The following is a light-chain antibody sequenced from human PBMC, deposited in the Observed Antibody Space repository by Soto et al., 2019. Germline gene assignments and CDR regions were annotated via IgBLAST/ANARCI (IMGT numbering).Light chain of an antibody. CDR1: QSVLHSSNNQNY. CDR3: QQYSSTPRT. V-gene: IGKV4-1*01. Sequence: DIVMTQSPDSLAVSLGERATINCKSSQSVLHSSNNQNYSAWYQQKPGQPPKLLIYWASTRESGVPDRFSGSGSGTDFTLTISTLQAEDVAVYYCQQYSSTPRTFGQGTKVEIK. CDR2: WAS. J-gene: IGKJ1*01.